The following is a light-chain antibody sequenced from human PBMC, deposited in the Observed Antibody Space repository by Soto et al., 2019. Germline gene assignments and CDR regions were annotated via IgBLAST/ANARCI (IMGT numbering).Light chain of an antibody. CDR1: QSVSNNY. CDR2: GAS. CDR3: QQYGSSPPWT. J-gene: IGKJ1*01. V-gene: IGKV3-20*01. Sequence: EIVLTQSPGTLSLSQGERATLSCRASQSVSNNYLAWYQQKPGQAPRLLIYGASSRATGIPDRFSGSGSGTDFTLTISRLEPEDFAVYYCQQYGSSPPWTFGQGTKVDIK.